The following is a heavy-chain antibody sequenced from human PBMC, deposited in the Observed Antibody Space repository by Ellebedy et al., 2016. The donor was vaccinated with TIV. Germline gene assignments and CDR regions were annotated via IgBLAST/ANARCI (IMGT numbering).Heavy chain of an antibody. V-gene: IGHV3-21*01. CDR1: GFTFSSYS. D-gene: IGHD3-10*01. CDR3: AREERMVRGLRVWYFDL. Sequence: GESLKISCAASGFTFSSYSVNWVRQAPGKGLEWVSSINSSSTYIYYADSVKGRFTISRDNAKNSLYLQMNSLRAEDTAVYYCAREERMVRGLRVWYFDLWGRGTLVTVSS. CDR2: INSSSTYI. J-gene: IGHJ2*01.